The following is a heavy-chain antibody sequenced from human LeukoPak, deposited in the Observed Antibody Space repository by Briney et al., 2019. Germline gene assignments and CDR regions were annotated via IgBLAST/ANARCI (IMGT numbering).Heavy chain of an antibody. CDR2: ISAYNGNT. CDR1: GYTFTSHG. D-gene: IGHD2-2*01. CDR3: ARDSALDDIVVVPAAIDWFDP. V-gene: IGHV1-18*01. J-gene: IGHJ5*02. Sequence: ASVKVSCKASGYTFTSHGISWVRQAPGQGLEWMGWISAYNGNTNYAQKLQGRVTMTTDTSTSTAYMELRSLRSDDTAVYYCARDSALDDIVVVPAAIDWFDPWGQGTLVTVSS.